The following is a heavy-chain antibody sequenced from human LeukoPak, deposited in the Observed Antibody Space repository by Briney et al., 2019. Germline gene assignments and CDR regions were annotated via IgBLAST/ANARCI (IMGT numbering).Heavy chain of an antibody. CDR2: IYYSGST. CDR3: ARDRSSSWPYYYYYYGMDV. D-gene: IGHD6-13*01. V-gene: IGHV4-31*03. CDR1: AGSISSGGYY. J-gene: IGHJ6*02. Sequence: SETLSLTCTVSAGSISSGGYYWSWIRQHPGKGLEWIGYIYYSGSTYYNPSLKSRVTISVDTSKNQFSLKLSSVTAADTAVYYCARDRSSSWPYYYYYYGMDVWGQGTTVTVSS.